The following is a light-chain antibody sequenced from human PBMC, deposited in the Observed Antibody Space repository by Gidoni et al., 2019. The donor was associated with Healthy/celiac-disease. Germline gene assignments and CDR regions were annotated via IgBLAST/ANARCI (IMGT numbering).Light chain of an antibody. Sequence: DIQMTQSPSSLSASVGDRVTITCRASQSISSYLNWYQQKPGKAPKLLIYSASSLQSGVPPRFSGSGSGTDFTLTISSLQPEDFATYYCQQSYSTPPWTFXQXTKVEIK. CDR1: QSISSY. V-gene: IGKV1-39*01. CDR3: QQSYSTPPWT. CDR2: SAS. J-gene: IGKJ1*01.